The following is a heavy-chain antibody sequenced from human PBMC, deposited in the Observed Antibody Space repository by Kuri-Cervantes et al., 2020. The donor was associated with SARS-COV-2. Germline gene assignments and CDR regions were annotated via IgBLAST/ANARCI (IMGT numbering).Heavy chain of an antibody. CDR1: GFNSSSYE. V-gene: IGHV3-48*03. CDR2: ISSSGSTI. D-gene: IGHD2-15*01. J-gene: IGHJ4*02. Sequence: GGLLRLSCVASGFNSSSYEMNWVCQAPGRGLEWVSYISSSGSTIYYADSVKGRFTLYRDNDKNSLYLEMSSLRVEDTAVYYCTRMSSGGSPDYWGQGTLVTVSS. CDR3: TRMSSGGSPDY.